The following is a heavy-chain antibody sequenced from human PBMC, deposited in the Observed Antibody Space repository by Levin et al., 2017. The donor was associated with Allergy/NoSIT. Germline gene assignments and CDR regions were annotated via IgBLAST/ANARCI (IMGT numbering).Heavy chain of an antibody. CDR3: ASRIYYFDSSDSRMDV. D-gene: IGHD3-22*01. CDR2: IFGGGSR. CDR1: GFTVSSNF. J-gene: IGHJ6*02. Sequence: SCAASGFTVSSNFMSWVRQAPGKGLEFVSVIFGGGSRYYADSVKGRFTISRDNSKNTLYLQMNSLRAEDTAVYYCASRIYYFDSSDSRMDVWGQGTTVTVSS. V-gene: IGHV3-66*01.